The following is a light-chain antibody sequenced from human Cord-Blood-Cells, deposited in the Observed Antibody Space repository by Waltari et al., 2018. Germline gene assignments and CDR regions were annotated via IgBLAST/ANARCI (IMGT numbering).Light chain of an antibody. CDR2: DAS. CDR3: QQRSNWPPVT. V-gene: IGKV3-11*01. J-gene: IGKJ3*01. CDR1: QSVSSY. Sequence: EIVLTQSPATLSLSPGXXXXLSCRASQSVSSYLAWYQQKPGQAPRLLIYDASNRATGIPARFSGSGSGTDFTLTISSLEPEDFAVYYCQQRSNWPPVTFGPGTKVDIK.